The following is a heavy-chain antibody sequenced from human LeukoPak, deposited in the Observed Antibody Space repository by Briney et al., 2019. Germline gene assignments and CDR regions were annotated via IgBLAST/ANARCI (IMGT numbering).Heavy chain of an antibody. J-gene: IGHJ5*02. V-gene: IGHV1-46*01. CDR3: ASLGRYNWFDP. D-gene: IGHD3-3*01. CDR2: INPSGGST. CDR1: GYTFTSYA. Sequence: ASVTVSCKASGYTFTSYAMNWVRQAPGQGLEWMGIINPSGGSTSYAQKFQGRVTMTRDMSTSTVYMELSSLRSEDTAVYYCASLGRYNWFDPWGQGTLVTVSS.